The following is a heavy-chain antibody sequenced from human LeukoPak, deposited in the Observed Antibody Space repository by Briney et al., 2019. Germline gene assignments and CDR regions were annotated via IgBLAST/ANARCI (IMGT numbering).Heavy chain of an antibody. CDR2: ISGSGDST. Sequence: GGSLRLSCAASGFTFSNYAIDWVRQAPGKGLEWVSAISGSGDSTYYADSVKGRFTISRDNSKNTLYLQMNSLRAEDTAVYYCAKGLRYSDNWGQGTLVTVSS. J-gene: IGHJ4*02. D-gene: IGHD3-9*01. V-gene: IGHV3-23*01. CDR1: GFTFSNYA. CDR3: AKGLRYSDN.